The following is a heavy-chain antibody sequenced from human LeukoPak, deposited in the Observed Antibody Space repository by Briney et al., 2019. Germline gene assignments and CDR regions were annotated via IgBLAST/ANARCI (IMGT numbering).Heavy chain of an antibody. CDR3: ARDPGTYYYDSRDGFDI. CDR1: GGSITNYY. CDR2: IYYSGST. D-gene: IGHD3-22*01. V-gene: IGHV4-59*01. Sequence: LETLSLTCTVSGGSITNYYWSWIRQPPGKGLEWIGYIYYSGSTNYNPSLESRVTISVDTSKNQFSLKLSSVTAADTAVYYCARDPGTYYYDSRDGFDIWGQGTMVTVSS. J-gene: IGHJ3*02.